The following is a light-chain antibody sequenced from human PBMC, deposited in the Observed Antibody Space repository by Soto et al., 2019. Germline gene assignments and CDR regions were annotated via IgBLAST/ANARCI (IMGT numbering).Light chain of an antibody. J-gene: IGLJ2*01. CDR3: CSYTSSNTLL. CDR1: SSDVGSYNY. Sequence: QSALTQPASVSGSPGQSITISCTGTSSDVGSYNYVSWYQHHPGKAPKLMIYEVSNRPSGVSNRFSGSKSDNTASLTISGLQAEDEADYYCCSYTSSNTLLFGGGTKVTVL. CDR2: EVS. V-gene: IGLV2-14*01.